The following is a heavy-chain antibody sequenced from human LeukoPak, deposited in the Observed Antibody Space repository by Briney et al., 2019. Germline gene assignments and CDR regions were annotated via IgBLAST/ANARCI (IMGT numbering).Heavy chain of an antibody. J-gene: IGHJ4*02. Sequence: ASVKVSCKASGYTFTDYYIHWLRQAPGQGLDGMGWINPKIGGTNYAQRFQGRVSMTSDTSISTAYMELRGVRPDDTAVYYCARDSSRRPQNYEISTSFSTDYWGQGTLVTVSS. V-gene: IGHV1-2*02. CDR2: INPKIGGT. CDR1: GYTFTDYY. D-gene: IGHD3-9*01. CDR3: ARDSSRRPQNYEISTSFSTDY.